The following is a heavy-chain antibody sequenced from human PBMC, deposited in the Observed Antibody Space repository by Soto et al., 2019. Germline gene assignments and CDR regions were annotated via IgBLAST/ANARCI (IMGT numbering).Heavy chain of an antibody. J-gene: IGHJ4*02. CDR1: GFTFSSYW. D-gene: IGHD3-3*01. Sequence: EVQLVESGGGLVQPGGSLRLSCAASGFTFSSYWMSWVRQAPGKGLEWVANIKQVGSEKYYVDSVKGRFTISRDNAKNSLYLQMNSLRAEDTAVYYCARENYDFWSGYYLDYWGQGTLVTVSS. V-gene: IGHV3-7*01. CDR2: IKQVGSEK. CDR3: ARENYDFWSGYYLDY.